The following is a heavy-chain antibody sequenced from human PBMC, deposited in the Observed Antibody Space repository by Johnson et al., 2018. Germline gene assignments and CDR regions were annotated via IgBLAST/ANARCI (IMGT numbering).Heavy chain of an antibody. CDR2: ISSSSSYI. V-gene: IGHV3-21*01. J-gene: IGHJ1*01. Sequence: QLTESGLGLVTPWWSRRLSCSASGFPFSSYSMNWVRQAPGKGLEWVSSISSSSSYIYYADSVKGRFTIARDNAKNALYLQMNSLRAEDTAVYYCARDPVGITIFGVVRPELDGGHWGQGTLVTVSS. CDR3: ARDPVGITIFGVVRPELDGGH. D-gene: IGHD3-3*01. CDR1: GFPFSSYS.